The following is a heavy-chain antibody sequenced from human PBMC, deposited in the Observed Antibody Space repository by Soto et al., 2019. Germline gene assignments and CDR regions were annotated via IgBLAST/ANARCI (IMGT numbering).Heavy chain of an antibody. CDR2: ITPIFGTA. J-gene: IGHJ6*02. V-gene: IGHV1-69*12. D-gene: IGHD2-15*01. Sequence: QVQLVQSGAEVKKPGSSVKVSCKASGGTFSSYAISWVRQAPGQGLECMGGITPIFGTANYAQKFQGRVTITADESTSTAYMELSSLRSEDTAVYYCARHSCCSTPNYYYGMDVWGQGTTVTVSS. CDR1: GGTFSSYA. CDR3: ARHSCCSTPNYYYGMDV.